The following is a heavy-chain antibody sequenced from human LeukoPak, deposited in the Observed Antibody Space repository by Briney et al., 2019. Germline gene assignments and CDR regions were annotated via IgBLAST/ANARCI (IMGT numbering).Heavy chain of an antibody. D-gene: IGHD3-22*01. Sequence: GGSLRLSCTASGFTFSSYAMTWVCQAPGKGLDWVSAIGASGADTYYAASAKGRFTVSRDNSNNTLYLQMSSLRADDTAVYFCAKRPRDSSGYYLGAFDGWGQGTTVTVSS. CDR2: IGASGADT. CDR1: GFTFSSYA. V-gene: IGHV3-23*01. J-gene: IGHJ3*01. CDR3: AKRPRDSSGYYLGAFDG.